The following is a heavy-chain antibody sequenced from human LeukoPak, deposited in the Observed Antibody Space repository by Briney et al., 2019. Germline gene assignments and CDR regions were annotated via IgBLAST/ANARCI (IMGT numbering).Heavy chain of an antibody. V-gene: IGHV4-38-2*02. CDR1: GYSISSGYY. CDR3: ASRRVYDFWSGPNWFDP. CDR2: IYHSGST. Sequence: PSETLSLTCTVSGYSISSGYYWGWIRQPPGKGLEWIGSIYHSGSTYYNPSLKSRVTISVDTSKNQFSLKLSSVTAADTAVYYCASRRVYDFWSGPNWFDPWGQGTLVTVSS. J-gene: IGHJ5*02. D-gene: IGHD3-3*01.